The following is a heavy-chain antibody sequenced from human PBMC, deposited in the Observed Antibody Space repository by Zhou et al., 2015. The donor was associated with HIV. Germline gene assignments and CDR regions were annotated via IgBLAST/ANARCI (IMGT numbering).Heavy chain of an antibody. D-gene: IGHD2-21*02. Sequence: QVQLVESGGGVVQPGRSLRLSCAASGFTFSNYGMHWVRQAPGKGLEWVAVISYDGTNKYYADSVKGRFTISRDNSKNTLYLQMKSLRAEATAVYYCAKAITYCGGDCYSPSMDVWGQGTTVTVSS. CDR1: GFTFSNYG. J-gene: IGHJ6*02. V-gene: IGHV3-30*18. CDR3: AKAITYCGGDCYSPSMDV. CDR2: ISYDGTNK.